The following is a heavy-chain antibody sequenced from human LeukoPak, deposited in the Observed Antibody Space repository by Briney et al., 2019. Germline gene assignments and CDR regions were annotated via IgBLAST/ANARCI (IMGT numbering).Heavy chain of an antibody. V-gene: IGHV1-18*01. J-gene: IGHJ4*02. D-gene: IGHD3-9*01. CDR2: ISAYNGNT. CDR3: ARYDILTAFRTYDY. Sequence: ASVNVSCRASGYTFTSYGIRWVRQAPGQGREGMGWISAYNGNTNYAQKLQGRVTMTTDTSTSTAYMELRSLRSDDTAVYYCARYDILTAFRTYDYWGQGTLVTVSS. CDR1: GYTFTSYG.